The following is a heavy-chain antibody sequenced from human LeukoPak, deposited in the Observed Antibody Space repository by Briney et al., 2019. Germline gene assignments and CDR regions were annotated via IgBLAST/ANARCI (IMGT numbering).Heavy chain of an antibody. CDR1: GFTFSKFA. CDR3: AKGGLGYDFWSGYYADY. Sequence: GGSLRLSCAASGFTFSKFAMKWVRQAPGKGLEWVSAISGSGGSTYYADSVKGRFTISRDNSKNTLYLQMNSLRAEDTAVYYCAKGGLGYDFWSGYYADYWGQGTLVTVSS. D-gene: IGHD3-3*01. V-gene: IGHV3-23*01. J-gene: IGHJ4*02. CDR2: ISGSGGST.